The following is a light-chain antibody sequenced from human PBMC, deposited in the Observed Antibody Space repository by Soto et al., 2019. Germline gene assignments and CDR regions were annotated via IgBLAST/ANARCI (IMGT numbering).Light chain of an antibody. J-gene: IGKJ3*01. CDR3: QQSYSAPFT. Sequence: DIQMTQSPSSLSASVGDRVTITCRASQTIASYLHWYQQKPGEAPNLLIYAASSLQSGVPSRFSGSGSGTDFTLTIGSLQPEDFATYYCQQSYSAPFTFGPGTKVDIK. CDR2: AAS. CDR1: QTIASY. V-gene: IGKV1-39*01.